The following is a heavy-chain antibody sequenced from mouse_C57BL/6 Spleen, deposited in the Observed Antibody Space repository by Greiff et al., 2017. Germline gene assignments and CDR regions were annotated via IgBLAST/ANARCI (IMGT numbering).Heavy chain of an antibody. D-gene: IGHD1-1*01. J-gene: IGHJ4*01. CDR1: GFSLSTSGMG. Sequence: QVQLKESGPGILQSSQTLSLTCSFSGFSLSTSGMGVSWIRQPSGKGLEWLAHIYWDDDKRYNPSLKSRLTISKDTSRNQVFLKITSVDTADTATYYCARRITDYYGSSYDAMDYWGQGTSVTVSS. CDR3: ARRITDYYGSSYDAMDY. V-gene: IGHV8-12*01. CDR2: IYWDDDK.